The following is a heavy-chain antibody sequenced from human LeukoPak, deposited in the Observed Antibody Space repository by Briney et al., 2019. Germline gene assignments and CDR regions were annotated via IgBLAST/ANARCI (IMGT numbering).Heavy chain of an antibody. D-gene: IGHD2-2*01. Sequence: GGSLRLSCAASGFTFSSYEMNWVRQAPGKGLEWVSYINNGGGTIYYADSMKGRFTISRDNAKNSLYLQMNSLRAEDTAVFYCARGTPTGLKAFDIWGQGTMVTVSS. J-gene: IGHJ3*02. CDR3: ARGTPTGLKAFDI. V-gene: IGHV3-48*03. CDR1: GFTFSSYE. CDR2: INNGGGTI.